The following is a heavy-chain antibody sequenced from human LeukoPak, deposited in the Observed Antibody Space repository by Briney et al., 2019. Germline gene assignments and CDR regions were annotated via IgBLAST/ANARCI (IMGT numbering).Heavy chain of an antibody. Sequence: GGSLRLSCAASGFTFSSYWMSWVRQAPGKGLEWVANIKQDGSEKYYVDSVKGRFTISRDNAKNSLYLQMNSLRAEDTAVYYCARGGYCSSTSCPGYMDVWGKGTTVTVSS. J-gene: IGHJ6*03. D-gene: IGHD2-2*01. V-gene: IGHV3-7*04. CDR1: GFTFSSYW. CDR2: IKQDGSEK. CDR3: ARGGYCSSTSCPGYMDV.